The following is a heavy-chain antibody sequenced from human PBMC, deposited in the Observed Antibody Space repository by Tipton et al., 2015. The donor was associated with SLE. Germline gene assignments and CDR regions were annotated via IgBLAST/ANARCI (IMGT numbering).Heavy chain of an antibody. CDR3: VRINSGASRLFDY. D-gene: IGHD1-26*01. V-gene: IGHV4-59*08. CDR2: IFFSGNT. CDR1: GAPISRHY. Sequence: TLSLTCSVSGAPISRHYWTWIRQPPGKGLEWIGYIFFSGNTKYNPSLNSRITLSIDASKDQFSLRLNSVTAADTAVYYCVRINSGASRLFDYWGQGMLVAVSS. J-gene: IGHJ4*02.